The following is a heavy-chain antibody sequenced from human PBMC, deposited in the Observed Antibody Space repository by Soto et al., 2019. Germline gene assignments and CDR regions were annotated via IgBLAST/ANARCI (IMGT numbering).Heavy chain of an antibody. CDR3: AKDPQRYSGSYFFDY. Sequence: PGGSLRLSCVASGFTFSNYAMSWVRQAPGKGLEWVSHISYSGSSTFYTDSVKGRFTLSRDNSKNTLYLQMNSLRAEDTAVYYCAKDPQRYSGSYFFDYWGQGTLVTVSS. J-gene: IGHJ4*02. V-gene: IGHV3-23*01. CDR1: GFTFSNYA. D-gene: IGHD1-26*01. CDR2: ISYSGSST.